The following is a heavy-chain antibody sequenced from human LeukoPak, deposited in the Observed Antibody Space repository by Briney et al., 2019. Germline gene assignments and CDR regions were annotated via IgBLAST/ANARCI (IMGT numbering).Heavy chain of an antibody. CDR1: GFTFSSYW. J-gene: IGHJ4*02. CDR3: ASGSTVTPLDY. D-gene: IGHD4-17*01. CDR2: IKQDGSEK. Sequence: GGSLRLSCAASGFTFSSYWMSWVRQAPGKGLEWVANIKQDGSEKYYVDSVRGRFTISRDNAKNSLYLQMNSLRAEDTAVYYCASGSTVTPLDYWGQGTLVTVSS. V-gene: IGHV3-7*01.